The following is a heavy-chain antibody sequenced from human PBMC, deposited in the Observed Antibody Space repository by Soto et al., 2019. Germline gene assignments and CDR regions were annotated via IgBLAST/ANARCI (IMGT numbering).Heavy chain of an antibody. D-gene: IGHD3-22*01. CDR1: GYTFTAYG. V-gene: IGHV1-18*01. CDR2: VSTNDDRT. CDR3: ARELNTESSAYYSFAF. J-gene: IGHJ4*02. Sequence: QVQLVQSGPEVRMPGASVKVSCKTSGYTFTAYGLAWLRQAPGQRPEWMGWVSTNDDRTNYAQKFQGRVTMTTDRSTTITSMELRSLRADDTAVFYCARELNTESSAYYSFAFWGQGTLVTVSS.